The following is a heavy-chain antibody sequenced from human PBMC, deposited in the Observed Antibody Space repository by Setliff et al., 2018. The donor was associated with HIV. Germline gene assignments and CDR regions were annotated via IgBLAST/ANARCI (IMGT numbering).Heavy chain of an antibody. D-gene: IGHD3-22*01. V-gene: IGHV5-51*01. CDR2: IYPGDSDT. CDR3: ARLSGLYYYDSSGYYYGHYFDY. CDR1: GYSFTNHW. Sequence: PGESLKISCKGSGYSFTNHWIGWVRQMPGKGLEWMGIIYPGDSDTRYSPSSQGHVTISADKSISTAYLQWSSLKASDTAMYYCARLSGLYYYDSSGYYYGHYFDYWGQGTLVTVSS. J-gene: IGHJ4*02.